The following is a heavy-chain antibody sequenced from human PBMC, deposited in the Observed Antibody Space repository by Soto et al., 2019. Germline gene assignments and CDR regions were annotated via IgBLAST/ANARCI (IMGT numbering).Heavy chain of an antibody. J-gene: IGHJ4*02. D-gene: IGHD2-21*01. CDR3: LNDMKENYQAGEFDY. CDR2: ISWNSGAI. Sequence: AGGSLRLSCAASGFTFDDYPMHWVRQAPGKGLEWVSGISWNSGAIAYAESVKGRFTISRDNAKNSLYLQMNSLRTEDTALYYSLNDMKENYQAGEFDYWGQGTLVTVSS. CDR1: GFTFDDYP. V-gene: IGHV3-9*01.